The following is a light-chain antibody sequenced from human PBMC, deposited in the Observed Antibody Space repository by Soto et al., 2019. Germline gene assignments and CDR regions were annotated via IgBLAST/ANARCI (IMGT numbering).Light chain of an antibody. CDR2: GAS. Sequence: EIVLTQSPGTLSLSPGERATLSCRARQSVRSNYLAWYQQKPGQAPRLLMYGASSRATGIPDRFSGSGSGTDFTLTISSLEPEDFAVYYCQQYGGSPRTFGQGTKVEIK. CDR1: QSVRSNY. J-gene: IGKJ1*01. V-gene: IGKV3-20*01. CDR3: QQYGGSPRT.